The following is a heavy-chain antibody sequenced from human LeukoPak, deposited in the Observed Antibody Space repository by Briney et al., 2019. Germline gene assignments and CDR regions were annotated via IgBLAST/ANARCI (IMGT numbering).Heavy chain of an antibody. CDR1: GFTFTNAW. J-gene: IGHJ4*02. V-gene: IGHV3-33*08. CDR3: AREDSSGYYYLDY. CDR2: IWYDGSNK. D-gene: IGHD3-22*01. Sequence: GGSLGLSCAASGFTFTNAWMSWVRQAPGKGLEWVAVIWYDGSNKYYADSVKGRFTISRDNSKNTLYLQMNSLRAEDTAVYYCAREDSSGYYYLDYWGQGTLVTVSS.